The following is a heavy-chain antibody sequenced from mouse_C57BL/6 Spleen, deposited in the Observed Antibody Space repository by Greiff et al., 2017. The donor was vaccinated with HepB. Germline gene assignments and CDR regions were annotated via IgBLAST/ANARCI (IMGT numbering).Heavy chain of an antibody. CDR1: YTFTDYYM. V-gene: IGHV1-83*01. Sequence: VQLQQSGPELVKPGASVKMSCKASGYTFTDYYMHWVKQKPGKGLEWIGEIYPGSGNTYYNEKFKGKATLTADPSSSTAYMQLSSLTSEDSAVYFCSSPPLITTVVATDYWGQGTTLTVSS. D-gene: IGHD1-1*01. J-gene: IGHJ2*01. CDR3: SPPLITTVVATDY. CDR2: YPGSGNTY.